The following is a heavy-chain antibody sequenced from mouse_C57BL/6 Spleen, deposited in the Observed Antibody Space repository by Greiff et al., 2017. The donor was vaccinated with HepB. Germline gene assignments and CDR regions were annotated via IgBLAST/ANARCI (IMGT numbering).Heavy chain of an antibody. CDR1: GYTFTSYT. CDR3: ARSDYYGSSQNWYFDV. CDR2: INPSSGYT. J-gene: IGHJ1*03. D-gene: IGHD1-1*01. Sequence: QVQLKQSGAELARPGASVKMSCKASGYTFTSYTMHWVKQRPGQGLEWIGYINPSSGYTKYNQKFKDKATLTADKSSSTAYMQLSSLTSEDSAVYYCARSDYYGSSQNWYFDVWGTGTTVTVSS. V-gene: IGHV1-4*01.